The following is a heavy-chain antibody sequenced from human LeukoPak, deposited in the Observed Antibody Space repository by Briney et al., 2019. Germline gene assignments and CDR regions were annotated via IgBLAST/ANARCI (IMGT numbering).Heavy chain of an antibody. V-gene: IGHV3-23*01. J-gene: IGHJ4*02. Sequence: GGSLRLYGRASGFGFSEYAIIWDRQAPGKGLEWISGISRGGRDRYYADSVKGRFTIYSDNSDNTLYLQMNRLRGEDTAVYYYADDRCLSIGRPPTDYWGQGTLVTVSS. CDR3: ADDRCLSIGRPPTDY. D-gene: IGHD6-6*01. CDR1: GFGFSEYA. CDR2: ISRGGRDR.